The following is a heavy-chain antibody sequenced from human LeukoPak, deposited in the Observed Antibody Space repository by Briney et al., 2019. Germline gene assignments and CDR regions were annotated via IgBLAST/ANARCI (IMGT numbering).Heavy chain of an antibody. Sequence: PGGSLRLSCAASGFTFSSYGMHWVRQAPGKGLEWVSIIWYDGSEKYYADSVKGRFTISRDNSKNTLYLQMNSLTAGDTAIYYCARASTRVPRTLFDSWGQGTLVTVSS. CDR2: IWYDGSEK. V-gene: IGHV3-33*01. CDR3: ARASTRVPRTLFDS. D-gene: IGHD5/OR15-5a*01. CDR1: GFTFSSYG. J-gene: IGHJ4*02.